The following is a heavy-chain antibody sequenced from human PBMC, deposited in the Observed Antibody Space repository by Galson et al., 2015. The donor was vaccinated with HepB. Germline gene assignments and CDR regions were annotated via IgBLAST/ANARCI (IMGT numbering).Heavy chain of an antibody. Sequence: ETLSLTCAVSGGSINSDYWWNWLRQPPGKGLEWIGEVYHSGTTNYNPSLKSRVTMSVDESNNQFSLMLTSVTAADTAVYYCASPYLNDYGDYVGYLDLWGRGTLVTVSS. J-gene: IGHJ2*01. CDR2: VYHSGTT. D-gene: IGHD4-17*01. CDR1: GGSINSDYW. CDR3: ASPYLNDYGDYVGYLDL. V-gene: IGHV4-4*02.